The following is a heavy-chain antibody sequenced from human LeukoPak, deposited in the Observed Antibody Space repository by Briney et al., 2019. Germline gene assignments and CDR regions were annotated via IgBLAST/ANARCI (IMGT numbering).Heavy chain of an antibody. D-gene: IGHD2-15*01. V-gene: IGHV3-33*01. CDR2: IWYDGSNK. J-gene: IGHJ6*02. CDR3: ARALYCSGGSCYVSGHYYGMDV. Sequence: GGSLRLSCAASGFTFSSYGMHWVRQAPGKGLEWVAVIWYDGSNKYYADSVKGRFTISRDNSKNTLYLQMNSLRAEDTAVYYCARALYCSGGSCYVSGHYYGMDVWGQGTTVTVSS. CDR1: GFTFSSYG.